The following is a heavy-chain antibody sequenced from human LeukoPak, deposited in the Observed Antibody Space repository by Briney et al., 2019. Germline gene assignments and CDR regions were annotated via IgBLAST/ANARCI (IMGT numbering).Heavy chain of an antibody. CDR2: IKQDGSEK. V-gene: IGHV3-7*01. CDR1: GFTFSSYW. CDR3: ARHGEGFDY. D-gene: IGHD4-17*01. Sequence: GGSLRLXCVASGFTFSSYWMSWVRQAPGKGLEWVANIKQDGSEKYYVDSVKGRFTISRDNAKNSLYLQMNSLRAEDTAVYYCARHGEGFDYWGQGTLVTVSS. J-gene: IGHJ4*02.